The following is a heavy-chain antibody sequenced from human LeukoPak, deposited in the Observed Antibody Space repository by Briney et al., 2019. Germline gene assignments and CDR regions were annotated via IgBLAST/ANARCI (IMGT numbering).Heavy chain of an antibody. CDR3: ARVHYGDYGIDP. J-gene: IGHJ5*02. D-gene: IGHD4-17*01. CDR1: GGSFSGYY. CDR2: IYYSGST. Sequence: SETLSLTCAVYGGSFSGYYWSWIRQPPGKGLEWIGYIYYSGSTNYNPSLKSRVTISVDTSKNQFSLKLSSVTAADTAVYYCARVHYGDYGIDPWGQGTLVTVSS. V-gene: IGHV4-59*01.